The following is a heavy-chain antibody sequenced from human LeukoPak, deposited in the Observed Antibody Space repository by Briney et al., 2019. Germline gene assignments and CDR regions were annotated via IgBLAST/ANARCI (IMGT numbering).Heavy chain of an antibody. CDR2: IDHRGST. Sequence: SETLSLTCAAYGGASSGYYCTWLRQPPGKGLEWIGEIDHRGSTHYNPSLQSRVTISIDTSKNQFSLKVSSVTAADTALYYCARTRDGYLRYWSQGSLATVSS. CDR1: GGASSGYY. CDR3: ARTRDGYLRY. V-gene: IGHV4-34*01. D-gene: IGHD5-24*01. J-gene: IGHJ4*02.